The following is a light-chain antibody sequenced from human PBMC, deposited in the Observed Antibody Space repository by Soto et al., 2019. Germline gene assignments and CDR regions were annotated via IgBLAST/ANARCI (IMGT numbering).Light chain of an antibody. CDR1: QSLSSVY. CDR2: GAS. CDR3: QQYHNSPVT. J-gene: IGKJ1*01. V-gene: IGKV3-20*01. Sequence: EIVLTQSPGTLSLSPGERATLSCRASQSLSSVYLAWYQQKPGQAPRLLIYGASSRATGIPDRFSGSGSGTDFTLTISRLEPEDFAVYYYQQYHNSPVTFGQGTKVEIK.